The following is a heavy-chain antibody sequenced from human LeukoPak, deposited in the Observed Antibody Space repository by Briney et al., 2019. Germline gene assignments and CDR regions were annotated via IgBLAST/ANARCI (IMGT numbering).Heavy chain of an antibody. J-gene: IGHJ6*04. V-gene: IGHV3-74*01. Sequence: SGGSLTLSCAVSRFTLCIYWTHWDRPAHGGVLVWVSRTNSDGTSTSHTNSVKGRFTISRDNAKNKPYLQMNSLRAEDTAVYYFAREDVPNYYYYGMDVWGKGATVTVSS. CDR2: TNSDGTST. D-gene: IGHD3-16*01. CDR1: RFTLCIYW. CDR3: AREDVPNYYYYGMDV.